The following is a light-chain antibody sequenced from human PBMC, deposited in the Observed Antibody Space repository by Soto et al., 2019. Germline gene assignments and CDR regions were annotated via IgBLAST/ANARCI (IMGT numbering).Light chain of an antibody. J-gene: IGKJ1*01. CDR2: GAS. CDR3: HQYDSSPWT. Sequence: EIVLTQSPGTLSLSPGERATLSCRASQSVSSSFLAWYQLKPGQAPRLLIYGASSRATGIPDRFSGSGSGTDFTLTISRLEPEDFAVYYCHQYDSSPWTFGQGTKVEIK. CDR1: QSVSSSF. V-gene: IGKV3-20*01.